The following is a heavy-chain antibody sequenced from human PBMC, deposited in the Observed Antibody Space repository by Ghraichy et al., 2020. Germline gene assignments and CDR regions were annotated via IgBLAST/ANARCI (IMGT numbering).Heavy chain of an antibody. Sequence: GGSLRLSCAASGFTLRSYSMNWVRQAPGKGLEWLSYISSSSSTIYYADSVKGRFTISRDNAKNSLYLQMNSLRDEDTAVYYCARFGTWIQEFDYWGQGTLVTVSS. CDR3: ARFGTWIQEFDY. CDR1: GFTLRSYS. D-gene: IGHD5-18*01. J-gene: IGHJ4*02. V-gene: IGHV3-48*02. CDR2: ISSSSSTI.